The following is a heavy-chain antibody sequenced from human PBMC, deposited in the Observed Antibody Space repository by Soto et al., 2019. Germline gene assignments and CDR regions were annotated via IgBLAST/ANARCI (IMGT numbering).Heavy chain of an antibody. CDR2: INPSGGST. Sequence: QVQLVQSGAEVKKPGASVKVSCKASGYTFTSYYMHWVRQAPGQGLEWMGIINPSGGSTSYAQKFQGRVTMTRDTSTSTVYMELSSLRSEDTAVYYCARDRTLDTAMVTGPDYWGQGTLVTVSS. J-gene: IGHJ4*02. V-gene: IGHV1-46*01. CDR3: ARDRTLDTAMVTGPDY. D-gene: IGHD5-18*01. CDR1: GYTFTSYY.